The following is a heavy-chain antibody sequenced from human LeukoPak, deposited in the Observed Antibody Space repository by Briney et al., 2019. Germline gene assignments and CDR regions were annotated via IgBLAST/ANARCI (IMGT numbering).Heavy chain of an antibody. CDR1: GFTFDIYE. J-gene: IGHJ4*02. CDR2: ISSDRNVI. CDR3: AGSRYTEPQDLAY. D-gene: IGHD5-18*01. Sequence: PGGSLRLSCAASGFTFDIYEMNWVRQAPGKGLEWISYISSDRNVIYYADSVKGRFTISRDNAKSSLYLQMNSLRAEDTAVYYCAGSRYTEPQDLAYSGQGTLVTVSS. V-gene: IGHV3-48*03.